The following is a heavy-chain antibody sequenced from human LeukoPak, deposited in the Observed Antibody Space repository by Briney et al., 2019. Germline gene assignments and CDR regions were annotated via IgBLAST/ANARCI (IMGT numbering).Heavy chain of an antibody. V-gene: IGHV3-20*04. D-gene: IGHD6-13*01. J-gene: IGHJ4*02. Sequence: GGSLRPSCAASGFTFDDYGMSWVRQAPGKGLEWVSGINWNGGSTGYADSVKGRFTISRDNAKNSLYLQMNSLRAEDTAVYYCARFIAAPYYFDYWGRGTLVTVSS. CDR1: GFTFDDYG. CDR2: INWNGGST. CDR3: ARFIAAPYYFDY.